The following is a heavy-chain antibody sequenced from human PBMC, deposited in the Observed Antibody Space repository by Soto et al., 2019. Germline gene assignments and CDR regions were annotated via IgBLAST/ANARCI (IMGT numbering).Heavy chain of an antibody. Sequence: EVLLLESGGGLVQPGGSLRLSCAASEFTFSNYAMSWVRQAPGKGLEWVSAISHGGGTTYYEDSVKGRLTISRDNSKDSLAIPINSLSAADTATYYCAVNRRDTYVITAYHFEYWAQGTLGTVSS. J-gene: IGHJ4*02. CDR2: ISHGGGTT. V-gene: IGHV3-23*01. CDR3: AVNRRDTYVITAYHFEY. D-gene: IGHD3-22*01. CDR1: EFTFSNYA.